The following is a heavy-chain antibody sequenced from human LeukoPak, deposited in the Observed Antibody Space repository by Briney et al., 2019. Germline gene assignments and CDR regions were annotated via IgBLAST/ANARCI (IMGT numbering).Heavy chain of an antibody. Sequence: SETLSLTCTVSGGSISSYYWSWIRQPAGKGLEWIGRIYTSGSTNYNPSLKSRVTMSVDTSKNQFSLKLSSVTAADTAVYYCARDARSIVVVPAADATNWFDPWGQGTLVTVSS. CDR2: IYTSGST. D-gene: IGHD2-2*01. J-gene: IGHJ5*02. CDR3: ARDARSIVVVPAADATNWFDP. V-gene: IGHV4-4*07. CDR1: GGSISSYY.